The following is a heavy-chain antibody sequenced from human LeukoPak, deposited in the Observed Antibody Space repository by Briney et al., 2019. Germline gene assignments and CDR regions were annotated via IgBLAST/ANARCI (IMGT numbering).Heavy chain of an antibody. CDR1: DCGVG. D-gene: IGHD4-17*01. J-gene: IGHJ4*02. CDR2: IYWDDDK. Sequence: SGPTLVHPHRPSRCPTPSLDCGVGVGWIRQPPGEPLELLAFIYWDDDKRYSPSLKIRLTITKDTSKNQVVLTMTNMDPVDTATYYCAHRRAAYGDWNGGYFDYWGQGALVIVSS. V-gene: IGHV2-5*02. CDR3: AHRRAAYGDWNGGYFDY.